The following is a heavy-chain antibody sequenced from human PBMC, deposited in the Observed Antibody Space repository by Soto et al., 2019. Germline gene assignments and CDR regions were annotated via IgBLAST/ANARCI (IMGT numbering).Heavy chain of an antibody. CDR1: GFTFSTYG. Sequence: QVHLVESVGGVVQPGRSLRLSCAASGFTFSTYGMHWVRQAPGKGLEWVALIWNHGREDSYADSVKGRFTISRDNSKNTLYLQMNSLRADDTAVYYCVRGPWLVGDVTSFDYWGQGALVTVSS. J-gene: IGHJ4*02. CDR2: IWNHGRED. CDR3: VRGPWLVGDVTSFDY. D-gene: IGHD6-19*01. V-gene: IGHV3-33*01.